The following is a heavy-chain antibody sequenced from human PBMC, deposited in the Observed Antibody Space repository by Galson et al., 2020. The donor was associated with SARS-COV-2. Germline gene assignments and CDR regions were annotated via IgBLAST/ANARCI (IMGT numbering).Heavy chain of an antibody. CDR2: INTNTGNP. CDR1: GYIFNNYA. Sequence: ASVKVSCKASGYIFNNYALNWVRQAPGQGLEWMAWINTNTGNPTYAQGFTGRFAFSLDTSISTAYLQISSLKAKDTAIYYCARGAGAWFGELLDYWGQGTLVTVSS. V-gene: IGHV7-4-1*02. D-gene: IGHD3-10*01. J-gene: IGHJ4*02. CDR3: ARGAGAWFGELLDY.